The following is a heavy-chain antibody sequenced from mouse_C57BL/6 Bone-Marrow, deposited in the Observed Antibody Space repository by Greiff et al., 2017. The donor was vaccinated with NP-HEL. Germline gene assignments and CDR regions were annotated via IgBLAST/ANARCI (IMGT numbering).Heavy chain of an antibody. J-gene: IGHJ4*01. Sequence: EVQRVESGGDLVKPGGSLKLSCAASGFTFSSYGMSWVRQTPDKRLEWVATISSGGSYTYYPDSVKGRFTISRDNAKNTLYLQMSSLKSEDTAMYYCARHEDGSSYGDYWGQGTSVTVSS. D-gene: IGHD1-1*01. CDR3: ARHEDGSSYGDY. CDR2: ISSGGSYT. CDR1: GFTFSSYG. V-gene: IGHV5-6*01.